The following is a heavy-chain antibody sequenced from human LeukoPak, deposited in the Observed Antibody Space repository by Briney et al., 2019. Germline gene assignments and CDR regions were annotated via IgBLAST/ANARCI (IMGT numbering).Heavy chain of an antibody. CDR1: GGSISSSSYY. Sequence: SETLSLTCTVSGGSISSSSYYWGWIRQPPGKGLEWIGSIYYSGSTYYNPSLKSRVTISVDTSKNQFSLKLSSVTAADTAVYYCARLVLGRYFDYWGQGTLVTVSS. CDR3: ARLVLGRYFDY. D-gene: IGHD3-16*01. CDR2: IYYSGST. J-gene: IGHJ4*02. V-gene: IGHV4-39*01.